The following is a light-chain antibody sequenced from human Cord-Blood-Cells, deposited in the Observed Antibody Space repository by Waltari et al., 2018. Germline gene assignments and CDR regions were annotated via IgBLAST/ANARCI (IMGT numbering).Light chain of an antibody. CDR2: AAS. CDR3: QQYYSYPPFT. J-gene: IGKJ3*01. CDR1: QGISSY. V-gene: IGKV1-8*01. Sequence: AIRMTQSPSSLPASTGDSVTITCRASQGISSYLAWYQQKPGKAPKLLIYAASTLQSGVPSRFSGSGSGTDFTLTISCLQSEDFATYYCQQYYSYPPFTFGPGTKEDIK.